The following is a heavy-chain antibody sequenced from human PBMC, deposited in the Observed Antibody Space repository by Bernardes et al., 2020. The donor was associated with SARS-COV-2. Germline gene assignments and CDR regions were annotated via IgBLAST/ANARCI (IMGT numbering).Heavy chain of an antibody. CDR2: IDYSGTT. V-gene: IGHV4-59*02. Sequence: SETLSLTCVVSGDSVSTYYWSWIRQPPGKGREWIGYIDYSGTTNYNPSLESRVTISADTSKNQLSLKLTSLTAADTAVYYCARLTSTGSYSHFGYWGQGTLVTVSS. CDR3: ARLTSTGSYSHFGY. CDR1: GDSVSTYY. J-gene: IGHJ4*02. D-gene: IGHD1-26*01.